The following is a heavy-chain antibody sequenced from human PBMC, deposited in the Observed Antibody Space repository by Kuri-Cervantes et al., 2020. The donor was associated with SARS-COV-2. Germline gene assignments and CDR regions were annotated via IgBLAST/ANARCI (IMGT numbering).Heavy chain of an antibody. CDR3: ASAPYYYDSSGYPDY. D-gene: IGHD3-22*01. J-gene: IGHJ4*02. CDR2: INPNSGGT. Sequence: ASVKVSCKASGYTFTGYYTHWVRQAPGQGLEWMGWINPNSGGTNYAQKFQGRVTMTRDTSISTAYMELSRLRSDDTAVYYCASAPYYYDSSGYPDYWGQGTLVTVSS. V-gene: IGHV1-2*02. CDR1: GYTFTGYY.